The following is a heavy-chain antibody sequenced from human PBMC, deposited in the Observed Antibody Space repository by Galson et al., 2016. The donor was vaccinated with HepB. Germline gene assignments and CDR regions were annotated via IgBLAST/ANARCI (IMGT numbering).Heavy chain of an antibody. V-gene: IGHV5-51*01. Sequence: QSGADAKKPGESLQISCRGSGETLNDYLIACVRQKPGKVLEWLRVIYPGDSDVKYHPTILGQVTISADKSIGAVYLQWNTLKASDTDIYFFAVFNGFVANWLNPWGQGTQVTVSS. CDR1: GETLNDYL. CDR2: IYPGDSDV. D-gene: IGHD3-10*01. J-gene: IGHJ5*02. CDR3: AVFNGFVANWLNP.